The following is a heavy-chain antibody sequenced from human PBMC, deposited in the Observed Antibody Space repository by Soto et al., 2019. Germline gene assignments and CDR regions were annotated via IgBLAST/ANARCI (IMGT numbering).Heavy chain of an antibody. Sequence: QVQLQESGPGLVKPSQTLSLTCTVSGGSISSGGYYWSWIRQHPGKGLEWIGYIYYSGSTYYNPSLKSRVTISVDTSKNQFSLKLSSVTAADTVVYYCARVGRYFDWLLMDVWGQGTTVTVSS. D-gene: IGHD3-9*01. CDR2: IYYSGST. J-gene: IGHJ6*02. CDR3: ARVGRYFDWLLMDV. CDR1: GGSISSGGYY. V-gene: IGHV4-31*03.